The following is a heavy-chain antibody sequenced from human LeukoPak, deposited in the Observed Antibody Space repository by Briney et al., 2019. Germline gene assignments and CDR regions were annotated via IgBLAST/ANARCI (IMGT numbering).Heavy chain of an antibody. V-gene: IGHV1-8*01. J-gene: IGHJ6*03. Sequence: GASVKVSCKASGYTFTSYDINWVRQATGQGLERMGWMNPNSGNTGYAQKFQGRVTMTRNTSISTAYMELSSLRSEDTAVYYCARREQQLISWGYYYYYMDVWGKGTTVTVSS. D-gene: IGHD6-13*01. CDR2: MNPNSGNT. CDR1: GYTFTSYD. CDR3: ARREQQLISWGYYYYYMDV.